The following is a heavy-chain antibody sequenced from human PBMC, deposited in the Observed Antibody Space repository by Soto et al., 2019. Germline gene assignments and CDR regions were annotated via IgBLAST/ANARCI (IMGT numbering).Heavy chain of an antibody. J-gene: IGHJ4*02. Sequence: ASETLSLTCTVSGGSISSSSYYWGWIRQPPGKGLEWIGSIYYSGSTYYNPSLKSRVTISVDTSKNQFSLKLSSVTAADTAVYYCARHKGAAGTFWPLFDYWGQGTLVTVSS. CDR3: ARHKGAAGTFWPLFDY. CDR1: GGSISSSSYY. CDR2: IYYSGST. V-gene: IGHV4-39*01. D-gene: IGHD6-13*01.